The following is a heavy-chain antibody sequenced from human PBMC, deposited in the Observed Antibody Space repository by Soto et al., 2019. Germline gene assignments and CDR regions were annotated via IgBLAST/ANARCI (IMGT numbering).Heavy chain of an antibody. CDR1: GYTFTSYY. CDR2: INPSGGST. D-gene: IGHD2-15*01. J-gene: IGHJ4*02. V-gene: IGHV1-46*01. Sequence: ASVKVSCKASGYTFTSYYMHWVRQAPGQGLEWMGIINPSGGSTSYAQKFQGRVTMTRDTSTSTVYMELSSLRSQHTAVHYCARAPCEKCSGGSCYLPVRDYLGKVPLV. CDR3: ARAPCEKCSGGSCYLPVRDY.